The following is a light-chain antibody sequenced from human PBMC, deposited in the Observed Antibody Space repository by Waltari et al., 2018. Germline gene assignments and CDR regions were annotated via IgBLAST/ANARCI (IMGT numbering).Light chain of an antibody. CDR1: QSIADW. Sequence: DIQMTQSPSTLSASIGDRVTISCRASQSIADWLAWYQQKPGQPPKLLIHKASTLQGGVPSRFSGSGSGTEFTHTITSLQPDDSATYYCQQYSRFSTFGQGTKVVIK. J-gene: IGKJ1*01. CDR2: KAS. CDR3: QQYSRFST. V-gene: IGKV1-5*03.